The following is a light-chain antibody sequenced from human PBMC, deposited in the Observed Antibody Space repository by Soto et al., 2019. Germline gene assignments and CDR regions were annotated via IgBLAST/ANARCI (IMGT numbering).Light chain of an antibody. Sequence: EIVMTQSPATLSVSPGERAALSCRASPSVSSNFAWYQQKPGQAPRLLIYGASTRATGIPARFSGSGSGTEVTLTISSLQSEDFAVYYCQQYNNWPYTFGQGTKLEIK. CDR1: PSVSSN. CDR2: GAS. J-gene: IGKJ2*01. CDR3: QQYNNWPYT. V-gene: IGKV3-15*01.